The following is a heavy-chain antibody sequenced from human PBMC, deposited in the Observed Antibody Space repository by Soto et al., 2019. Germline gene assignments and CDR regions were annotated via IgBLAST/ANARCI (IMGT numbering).Heavy chain of an antibody. Sequence: SSETLSLTCTVSGASISSGRSYWSWIRQHPGKGLEWIGYMFYSGSTYYHPSLKSRVNISADTSKNQFSLRLTSVTPADTAVYYCARDNGYGHFDSWGQGTLVTVSS. J-gene: IGHJ4*02. D-gene: IGHD5-12*01. CDR3: ARDNGYGHFDS. V-gene: IGHV4-31*03. CDR2: MFYSGST. CDR1: GASISSGRSY.